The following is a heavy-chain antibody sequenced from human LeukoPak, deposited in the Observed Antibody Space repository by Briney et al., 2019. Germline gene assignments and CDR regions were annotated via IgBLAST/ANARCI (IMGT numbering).Heavy chain of an antibody. CDR2: INHSGST. CDR1: GGSFSGYD. Sequence: SETLSLTCDVYGGSFSGYDWHWIRQPPGKGLEWIGEINHSGSTNYNPSLKSRVTMSVDASKNQFSLKLSSVTAADTAVYYCARGVSDGSYFAYWGQGTLVTVSS. CDR3: ARGVSDGSYFAY. D-gene: IGHD3-10*01. J-gene: IGHJ4*02. V-gene: IGHV4-34*01.